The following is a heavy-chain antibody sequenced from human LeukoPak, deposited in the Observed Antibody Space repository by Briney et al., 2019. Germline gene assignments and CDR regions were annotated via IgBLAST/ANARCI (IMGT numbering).Heavy chain of an antibody. CDR2: INPNSGGT. CDR3: ARVSVWFYNFDY. Sequence: ASVKVSCKASGYTFTGYYMHCVRQAPGQGLEWRGWINPNSGGTNYAQKFQGRVTMTRDTSISTAYMELSRLRSDDTAVYYCARVSVWFYNFDYWGQGTLVTVSS. V-gene: IGHV1-2*02. CDR1: GYTFTGYY. D-gene: IGHD3-10*01. J-gene: IGHJ4*02.